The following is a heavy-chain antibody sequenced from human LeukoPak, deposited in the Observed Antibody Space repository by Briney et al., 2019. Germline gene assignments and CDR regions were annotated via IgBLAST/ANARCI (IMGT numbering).Heavy chain of an antibody. CDR2: ISPGGGPT. CDR1: GFPFSIYG. V-gene: IGHV3-23*01. D-gene: IGHD5-24*01. J-gene: IGHJ4*02. CDR3: AKSGYNRFDY. Sequence: PGGSLRLSCAGSGFPFSIYGMNWVRQAPGKGLEWVSGISPGGGPTYYADSVKGRFTISRDNSKNTLYLQMNSLRADDTAVYYCAKSGYNRFDYWGQGTLVTVPS.